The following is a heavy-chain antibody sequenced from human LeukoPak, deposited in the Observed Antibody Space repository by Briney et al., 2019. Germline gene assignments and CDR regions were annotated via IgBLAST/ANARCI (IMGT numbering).Heavy chain of an antibody. Sequence: GASVKVSCKASGYTFTSYGISWVRQAPGQGLEWMGWISAYNGNTNYAQKLQGRVTMTTDTSTSTAYMELRSLTSEDTAVYYCARGPDKYDGGNSGSAWFDPWGQGSLVTVSS. CDR1: GYTFTSYG. CDR2: ISAYNGNT. J-gene: IGHJ5*02. CDR3: ARGPDKYDGGNSGSAWFDP. V-gene: IGHV1-18*01. D-gene: IGHD4-23*01.